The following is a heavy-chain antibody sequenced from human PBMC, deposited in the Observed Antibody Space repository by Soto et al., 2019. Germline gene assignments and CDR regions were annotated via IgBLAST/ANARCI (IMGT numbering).Heavy chain of an antibody. Sequence: EVQLVESGGGLVKPGRSLRLSCTASGFTFGDYAMSWFRQAPGKGLEWVGFIRSKAYGGTTEYAASVKGRFTISRDDSKSIAYLQMNSLKTEDTAVYYCTTSFGIVVVPSRGGTKHWGQGTLVTVSS. D-gene: IGHD2-2*01. CDR3: TTSFGIVVVPSRGGTKH. CDR2: IRSKAYGGTT. J-gene: IGHJ4*02. CDR1: GFTFGDYA. V-gene: IGHV3-49*05.